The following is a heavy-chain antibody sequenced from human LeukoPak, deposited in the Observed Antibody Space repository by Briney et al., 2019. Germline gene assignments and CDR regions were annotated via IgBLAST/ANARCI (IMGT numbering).Heavy chain of an antibody. CDR3: ASHARDYDSSGYFDS. CDR1: RLTFNSNA. D-gene: IGHD3-22*01. V-gene: IGHV3-23*01. Sequence: PGGSLRLSCVVSRLTFNSNAMYWVRQAPGKGLEWVSGISVSGGSEYYADSVKGRFSVSRDNSKHPVYLQMNSLRAEDTAVYFCASHARDYDSSGYFDSWGQGALVTVSS. J-gene: IGHJ4*02. CDR2: ISVSGGSE.